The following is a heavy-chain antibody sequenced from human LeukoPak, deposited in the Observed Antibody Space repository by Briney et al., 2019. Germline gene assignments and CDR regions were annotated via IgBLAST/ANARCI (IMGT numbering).Heavy chain of an antibody. D-gene: IGHD3-16*02. CDR1: GGSISSYY. V-gene: IGHV4-59*08. CDR2: IYYSGST. J-gene: IGHJ6*02. CDR3: ARLKALSYYYYGMDV. Sequence: SETLSLTCTVSGGSISSYYWSWIRQPPGKGLEWIGYIYYSGSTNYNPSLKSRVTISVDTSKNQFSLKLSSVTAADTAVYYCARLKALSYYYYGMDVWGQGTTVTVSS.